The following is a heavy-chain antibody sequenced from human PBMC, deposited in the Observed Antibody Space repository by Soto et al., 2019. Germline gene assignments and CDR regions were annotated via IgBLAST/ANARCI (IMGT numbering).Heavy chain of an antibody. CDR3: TRVPYTIRAYFDY. CDR1: GFTFGDYA. V-gene: IGHV3-49*03. J-gene: IGHJ4*02. CDR2: IRSKAYGGTT. D-gene: IGHD3-3*01. Sequence: GGSLRLSCTASGFTFGDYAMSWFRQAPGKGLEWVGFIRSKAYGGTTEYAASVKGRFTISRDDSKSIAYLQMNSLKTEDTAVYYCTRVPYTIRAYFDYWGQGTLVTVSS.